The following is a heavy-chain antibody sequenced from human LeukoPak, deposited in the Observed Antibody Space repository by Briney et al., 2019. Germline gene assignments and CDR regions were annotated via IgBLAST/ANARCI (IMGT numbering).Heavy chain of an antibody. Sequence: ASVKVSCKASGYTFTTYDINWVRQATGQGLEWMGWMNPNSGNTGYAQKFQGRVTMTRNTSITTAYMELSSLTSDDTAVYYCARDRGRGHKENWFDPWGQGTLVTVSS. J-gene: IGHJ5*02. V-gene: IGHV1-8*01. CDR2: MNPNSGNT. CDR3: ARDRGRGHKENWFDP. CDR1: GYTFTTYD.